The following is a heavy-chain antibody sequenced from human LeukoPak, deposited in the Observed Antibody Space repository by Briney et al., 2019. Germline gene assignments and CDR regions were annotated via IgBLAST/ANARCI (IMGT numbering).Heavy chain of an antibody. Sequence: SETLSLTCTVSGYSISSGYYWGWIRQPPGKGLEWIGSIYHSGSTYYNPSLKSRVTISVDTSKNQFSLKLSSVTAADTAVYYCARGARITMIVVVTDNWFDPWGQGTLVTVSS. CDR2: IYHSGST. CDR3: ARGARITMIVVVTDNWFDP. V-gene: IGHV4-38-2*02. CDR1: GYSISSGYY. D-gene: IGHD3-22*01. J-gene: IGHJ5*02.